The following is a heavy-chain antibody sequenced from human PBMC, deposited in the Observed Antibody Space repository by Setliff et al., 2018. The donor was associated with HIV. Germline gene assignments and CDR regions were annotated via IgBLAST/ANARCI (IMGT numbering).Heavy chain of an antibody. J-gene: IGHJ4*02. Sequence: SVKVSCKAPGGTFGTYGLGWVRQAPGQRLEWMGGITPIFGTPHYAQKFQGKVTISADDSTSAAYLELTNLISGDTAIYYCATGGTFCGSTSCFDSWGQGTLVTVS. CDR3: ATGGTFCGSTSCFDS. CDR2: ITPIFGTP. D-gene: IGHD2-2*01. CDR1: GGTFGTYG. V-gene: IGHV1-69*13.